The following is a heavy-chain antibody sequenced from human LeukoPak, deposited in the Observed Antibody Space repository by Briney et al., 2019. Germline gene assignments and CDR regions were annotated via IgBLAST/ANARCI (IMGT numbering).Heavy chain of an antibody. CDR1: GLTFSNSW. CDR3: ASRGYDFWSGYYHY. Sequence: GGSLRLSCVVSGLTFSNSWMTWVRQAPGKGLEWVAHINKDGSETDYVDSVKGRFTISRDNAKNSLYLQMNSLRAEDTAVYYCASRGYDFWSGYYHYWGQGTLVTVSS. J-gene: IGHJ4*02. D-gene: IGHD3-3*01. CDR2: INKDGSET. V-gene: IGHV3-7*03.